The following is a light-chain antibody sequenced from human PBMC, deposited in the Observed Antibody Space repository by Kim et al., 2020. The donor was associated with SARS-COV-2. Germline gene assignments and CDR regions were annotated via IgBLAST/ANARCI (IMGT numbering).Light chain of an antibody. CDR2: GKP. J-gene: IGLJ2*01. CDR1: TLRTYY. Sequence: ALGKKVRTTCQGYTLRTYYATWYQKKQGQAPVLVIYGKPHRPSGFPDRFSALSSENTASLTITGAQAEEEADYYCNSRNSSGNHLVFGGGTQLTVL. CDR3: NSRNSSGNHLV. V-gene: IGLV3-19*01.